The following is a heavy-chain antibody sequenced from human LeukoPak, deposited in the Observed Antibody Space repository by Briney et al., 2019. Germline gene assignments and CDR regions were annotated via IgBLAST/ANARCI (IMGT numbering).Heavy chain of an antibody. D-gene: IGHD6-19*01. CDR2: ISGSGGST. CDR1: GFTFSSCA. J-gene: IGHJ6*03. V-gene: IGHV3-23*01. Sequence: GGSLRLSCAASGFTFSSCAMSWVRQAPGKGLEWVSAISGSGGSTYYADSVKGRFTISRDNSKNTLYLQMNSLRAEDTAVYYCAKGPGSGWYYYYYYMDVWAKGTTVTVSS. CDR3: AKGPGSGWYYYYYYMDV.